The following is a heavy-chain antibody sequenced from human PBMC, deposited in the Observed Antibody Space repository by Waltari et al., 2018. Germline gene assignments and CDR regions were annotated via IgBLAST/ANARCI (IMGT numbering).Heavy chain of an antibody. CDR2: IYHSGGT. Sequence: QVQLQESGPGLVKPSETLSLTCAVSGYSISSGYYWGWIRQPPGKGLEWIGSIYHSGGTYCNPSRKGRVTISVDTSKNQFSLKRGSVTAADTAVYYCAGHESIAARPGWFDPWGQGTVVTVSS. J-gene: IGHJ5*02. D-gene: IGHD6-6*01. CDR3: AGHESIAARPGWFDP. V-gene: IGHV4-38-2*01. CDR1: GYSISSGYY.